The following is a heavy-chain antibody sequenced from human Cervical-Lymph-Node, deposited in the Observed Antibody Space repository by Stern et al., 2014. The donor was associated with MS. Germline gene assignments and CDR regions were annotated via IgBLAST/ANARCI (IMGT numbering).Heavy chain of an antibody. CDR3: ARDPASIVVVPAAMGNWFDP. Sequence: VHLVESGAEVKKPGSSVKVSCKASGGTFSSYAISWVRQAPGQGLEWMGGIIPIFGTANYAQKFQGRVTITADESTSTAYMELSSLRSEDTAVYYCARDPASIVVVPAAMGNWFDPWGQGTLVTVSS. J-gene: IGHJ5*02. V-gene: IGHV1-69*01. CDR2: IIPIFGTA. D-gene: IGHD2-2*01. CDR1: GGTFSSYA.